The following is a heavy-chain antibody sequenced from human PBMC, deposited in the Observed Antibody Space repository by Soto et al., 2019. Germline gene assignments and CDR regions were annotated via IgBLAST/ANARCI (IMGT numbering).Heavy chain of an antibody. V-gene: IGHV4-59*01. CDR3: ASSYSSGWYGSEYFQH. D-gene: IGHD6-19*01. Sequence: SETLSLTCTVSGGSISSYYWSWIRQPPGKGLEWIGYIYYSGSTNYNPSLKSRVTISVDTSKNQFSLKLSSVTAADTAVYYCASSYSSGWYGSEYFQHWGQGTLVTVSS. CDR2: IYYSGST. CDR1: GGSISSYY. J-gene: IGHJ1*01.